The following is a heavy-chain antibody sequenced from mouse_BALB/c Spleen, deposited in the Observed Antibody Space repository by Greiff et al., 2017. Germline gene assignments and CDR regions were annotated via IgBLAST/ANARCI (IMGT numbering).Heavy chain of an antibody. CDR1: GYTFTSYW. V-gene: IGHV1-7*01. CDR2: INPSTGYT. D-gene: IGHD2-14*01. J-gene: IGHJ2*01. CDR3: ARGVRQGYYFDY. Sequence: VQLQQSGAELAKPGASVKMSCKASGYTFTSYWMHWVKQRPGQGLEWIGYINPSTGYTEYNQKFKDKATLTADKSSSTAYMQLSSLTSEDSAVYYCARGVRQGYYFDYWGQGTTLTVSS.